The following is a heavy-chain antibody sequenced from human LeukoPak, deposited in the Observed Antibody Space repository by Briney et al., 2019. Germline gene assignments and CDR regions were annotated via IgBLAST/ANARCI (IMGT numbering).Heavy chain of an antibody. CDR2: IYYSGST. CDR1: GGSISSYY. V-gene: IGHV4-59*08. Sequence: SETLSLTCTVSGGSISSYYWSWIRQPPGKGLEWIGYIYYSGSTNYNPSLKSRVTISVDTSKNQFSLKLSSVTAADTAMYYCARRRYSSSWMDYWGQGTLVTVSS. J-gene: IGHJ4*02. CDR3: ARRRYSSSWMDY. D-gene: IGHD6-13*01.